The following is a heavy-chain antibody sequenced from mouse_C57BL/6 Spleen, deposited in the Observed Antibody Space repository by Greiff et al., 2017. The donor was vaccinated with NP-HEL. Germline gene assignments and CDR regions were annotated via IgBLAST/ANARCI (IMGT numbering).Heavy chain of an antibody. CDR1: GYTFTDYY. CDR2: INPNNGGT. Sequence: EVQLQQSGPELVKPGASVKISCKASGYTFTDYYMNWVKQSHGKSLEWIGDINPNNGGTSYNQKFKGKATLTVDKSSSTAYMELRSLTSEDSAVYYCARCPITTSYFDYWGQGTTLTVSS. V-gene: IGHV1-26*01. J-gene: IGHJ2*01. D-gene: IGHD1-1*01. CDR3: ARCPITTSYFDY.